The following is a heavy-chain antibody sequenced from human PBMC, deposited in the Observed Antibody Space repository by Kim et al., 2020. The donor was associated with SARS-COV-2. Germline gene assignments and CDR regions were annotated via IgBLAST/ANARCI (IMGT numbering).Heavy chain of an antibody. Sequence: GGSLRLSCSASGFTFSSSWMTWVRQAPGKGPEWVATIKPDGSEKYYGASVKGRFTISRDNAKDSLSLQMNSLRAEDLAVYFCGLNGVHWTHATLVS. CDR1: GFTFSSSW. J-gene: IGHJ4*01. V-gene: IGHV3-7*01. CDR3: GLNGVH. D-gene: IGHD4-17*01. CDR2: IKPDGSEK.